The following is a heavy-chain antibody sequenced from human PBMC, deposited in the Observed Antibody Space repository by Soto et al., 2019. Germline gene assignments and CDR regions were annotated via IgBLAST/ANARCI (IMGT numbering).Heavy chain of an antibody. J-gene: IGHJ4*02. V-gene: IGHV1-3*04. CDR1: GFTFTSYG. Sequence: QVDLVQSGAEVKEPGASVRISCEASGFTFTSYGIHWVRQAPGQRLEWMGWINTGSSITRYSPEFQARVTITRDTSASTAYMELNSLRSEDTAVYSGARAMPTAGYIYFDLWGQGTLVTVSS. CDR3: ARAMPTAGYIYFDL. CDR2: INTGSSIT. D-gene: IGHD3-9*01.